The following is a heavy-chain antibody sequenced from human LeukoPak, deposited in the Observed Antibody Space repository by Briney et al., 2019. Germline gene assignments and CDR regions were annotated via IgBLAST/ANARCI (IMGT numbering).Heavy chain of an antibody. V-gene: IGHV3-11*01. CDR3: AREMTAIPSFDY. CDR2: ISSSGSTI. J-gene: IGHJ4*02. Sequence: GGSLRLSCAASGFTFSDYYMSWIRQAPGKGLEWVSYISSSGSTIYYADSVKGRFTISGDNAKNSLYLQMNSLRAEDTAVYYCAREMTAIPSFDYWGQGTLVTVSS. CDR1: GFTFSDYY. D-gene: IGHD2-21*02.